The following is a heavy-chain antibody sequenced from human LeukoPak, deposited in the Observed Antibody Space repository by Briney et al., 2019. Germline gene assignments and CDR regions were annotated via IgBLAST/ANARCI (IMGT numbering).Heavy chain of an antibody. D-gene: IGHD1-14*01. J-gene: IGHJ6*02. Sequence: GTSVKVSCKASGFTFTRSAMQWVRQARGQRLEWIGWIVVGSGNTNYARKFQERVTITRDMSTSTAYMELSSLRSEDTAVYYCACHEPDSTYYYYYGMDVWGQGTTVTVSS. CDR2: IVVGSGNT. CDR3: ACHEPDSTYYYYYGMDV. CDR1: GFTFTRSA. V-gene: IGHV1-58*02.